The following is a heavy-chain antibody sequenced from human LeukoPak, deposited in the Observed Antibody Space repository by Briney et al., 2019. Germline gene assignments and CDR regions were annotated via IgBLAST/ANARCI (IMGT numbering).Heavy chain of an antibody. J-gene: IGHJ6*04. CDR2: IYHSGST. CDR3: ASLYGSGSYGYYCMDV. Sequence: SGTLSLTCAVSGGSISSSNWWSWVRQPPGKGLEWIGEIYHSGSTNYNPSLKSRVTISVDKSKNQFSLKLSSVTAADTAVYYCASLYGSGSYGYYCMDVWGKGTTVTVSS. CDR1: GGSISSSNW. V-gene: IGHV4-4*02. D-gene: IGHD3-10*01.